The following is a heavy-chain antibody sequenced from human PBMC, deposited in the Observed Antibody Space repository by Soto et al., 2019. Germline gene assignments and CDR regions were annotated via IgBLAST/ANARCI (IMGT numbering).Heavy chain of an antibody. CDR3: ATAQSIVGVVTAYYFDY. J-gene: IGHJ4*02. CDR1: GYTLTELS. Sequence: ASVKVSCKVSGYTLTELSMHWVRQAPGKGLEWMGGFDPEDGETIYAQKFQGRVTMTEDTSTDTAYMELSSLRSEDTAVYYCATAQSIVGVVTAYYFDYWGQGTLVTVSS. V-gene: IGHV1-24*01. D-gene: IGHD3-3*01. CDR2: FDPEDGET.